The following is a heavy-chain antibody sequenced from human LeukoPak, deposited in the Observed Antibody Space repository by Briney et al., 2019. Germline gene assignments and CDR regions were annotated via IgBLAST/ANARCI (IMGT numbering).Heavy chain of an antibody. Sequence: GRSLRLSCAASGFTFSSYGMHWVRQAPGKGLEWVAVIWYDGSNKYYADSVKGRFTISRDNSKNTLYLQMNSLRAEDTAVYYCASQREAVAGPFDYWGQGTLVTVSS. CDR3: ASQREAVAGPFDY. J-gene: IGHJ4*02. CDR2: IWYDGSNK. CDR1: GFTFSSYG. D-gene: IGHD6-19*01. V-gene: IGHV3-33*01.